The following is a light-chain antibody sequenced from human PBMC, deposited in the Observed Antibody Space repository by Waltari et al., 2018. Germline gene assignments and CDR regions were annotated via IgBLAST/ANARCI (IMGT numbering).Light chain of an antibody. CDR2: AVI. CDR3: CSYAGRNIWV. CDR1: SSDVGFYNL. Sequence: QSALTQPASVSGSPGQSITISCTGTSSDVGFYNLVSWYQQHPGKAPELVVYAVISRPSGVSNRFSGSKAGNTASLTISGLQAEDEADYDCCSYAGRNIWVFGGGTKLTVL. J-gene: IGLJ3*02. V-gene: IGLV2-23*02.